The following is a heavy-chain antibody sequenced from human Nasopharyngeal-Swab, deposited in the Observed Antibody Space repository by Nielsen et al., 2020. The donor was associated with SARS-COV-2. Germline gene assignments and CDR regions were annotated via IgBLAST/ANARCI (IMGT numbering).Heavy chain of an antibody. V-gene: IGHV4-4*02. CDR3: ARDRLSDAFDI. CDR2: IYHSGST. Sequence: VSQAPGKGLEWIGEIYHSGSTNYNPSLKSRVTISVDKSKNQFSLKLSSVTAADTAVYYCARDRLSDAFDIWGQGTMVTVSS. J-gene: IGHJ3*02.